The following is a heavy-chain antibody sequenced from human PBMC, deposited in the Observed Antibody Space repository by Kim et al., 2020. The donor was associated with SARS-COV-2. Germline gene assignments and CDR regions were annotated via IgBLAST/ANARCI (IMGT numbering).Heavy chain of an antibody. V-gene: IGHV3-30*18. CDR3: AKDQAHYGILTGLDY. CDR1: GFTFSTYA. J-gene: IGHJ4*02. Sequence: GGSLRLSCATFGFTFSTYAMHWVRQAPGKGLEYVALISYDGSKTYYGDSVKGRFTISRDNSKNTLSLQMNSLRAEDTAVYYCAKDQAHYGILTGLDYWGQGTLVAVSS. CDR2: ISYDGSKT. D-gene: IGHD3-9*01.